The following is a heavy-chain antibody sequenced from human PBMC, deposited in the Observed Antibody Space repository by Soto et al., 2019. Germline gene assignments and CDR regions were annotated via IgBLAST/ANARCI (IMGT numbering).Heavy chain of an antibody. D-gene: IGHD2-15*01. J-gene: IGHJ4*02. CDR2: IYTSGST. Sequence: ESLSLTCPVSGGSISSYYWSGIRQPAGKGLEWIGRIYTSGSTNYNPSLKSRVTMSVDTSKNQFSLKLSSVTAEDTAVYYCARTTPMVAFDYWGQGTLVTVYS. V-gene: IGHV4-4*07. CDR3: ARTTPMVAFDY. CDR1: GGSISSYY.